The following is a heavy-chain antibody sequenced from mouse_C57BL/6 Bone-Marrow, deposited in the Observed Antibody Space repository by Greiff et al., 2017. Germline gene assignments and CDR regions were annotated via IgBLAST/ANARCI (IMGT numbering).Heavy chain of an antibody. CDR2: IYPGDGDT. V-gene: IGHV1-82*01. CDR3: ARSAYYGNYAWFAY. J-gene: IGHJ3*01. D-gene: IGHD2-10*01. Sequence: QVQLQQSGPELVKPGASVKISCKASGYAFSSSWMNWVKQRPGKGLEWIGRIYPGDGDTNYNGKFKGKATLTVDKSSSTAYMQLSSLTSEDSAVYFCARSAYYGNYAWFAYWGQGTLVTVSA. CDR1: GYAFSSSW.